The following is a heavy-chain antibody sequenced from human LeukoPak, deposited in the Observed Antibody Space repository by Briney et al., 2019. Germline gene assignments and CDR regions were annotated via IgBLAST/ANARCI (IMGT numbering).Heavy chain of an antibody. V-gene: IGHV3-23*01. CDR3: ARGPYSSSWFNWFDP. D-gene: IGHD6-13*01. CDR1: GFTFSSYA. J-gene: IGHJ5*02. CDR2: ISGSGGST. Sequence: GGSLRPSCAASGFTFSSYAMSWVRQAPGKGLEWVSAISGSGGSTYYADSVKGRFTISRDNAKNSLYLQMNSLRAEDTAVYYCARGPYSSSWFNWFDPWGQGTLVTVSS.